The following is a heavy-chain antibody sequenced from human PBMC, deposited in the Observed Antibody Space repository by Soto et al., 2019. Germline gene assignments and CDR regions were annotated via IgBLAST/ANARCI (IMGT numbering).Heavy chain of an antibody. CDR2: ISSNGKST. J-gene: IGHJ2*01. V-gene: IGHV3-23*01. CDR3: AHDEYTDLVRRGCFFDL. Sequence: DVQLLESGGNLVKPGGSLRLSCAASGFPFSKYAMSWVRQAPGKGLEWVSAISSNGKSTDYADSVKGRFTISRDNSMNVLYLQRDSVRGEDTALYVCAHDEYTDLVRRGCFFDLWGRGTLVGVSS. D-gene: IGHD2-15*01. CDR1: GFPFSKYA.